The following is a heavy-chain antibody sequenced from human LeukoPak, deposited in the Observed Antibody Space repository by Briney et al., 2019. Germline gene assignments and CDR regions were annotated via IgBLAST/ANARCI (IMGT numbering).Heavy chain of an antibody. CDR1: GFTFSSYS. CDR3: ARGPLAAAGDY. CDR2: ISSSSSYI. Sequence: GGSLRLSCAASGFTFSSYSMNWVRQAPGKGLEWVSSISSSSSYIYYADSVKGRFTISRDSAKNSLYLQMNSLRAEDTAVYYCARGPLAAAGDYWGQGTLVTVSS. D-gene: IGHD6-13*01. J-gene: IGHJ4*02. V-gene: IGHV3-21*01.